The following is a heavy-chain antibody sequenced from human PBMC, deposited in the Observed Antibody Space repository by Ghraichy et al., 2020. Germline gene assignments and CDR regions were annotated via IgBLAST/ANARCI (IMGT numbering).Heavy chain of an antibody. CDR1: GFTVSSNY. CDR3: KVTYYYDSSEDY. CDR2: IYSGGNT. Sequence: GGSLRLSCAASGFTVSSNYMSWVRQAPGKGLEWVSVIYSGGNTYYADSVKGRFTISRDNSKNTLYLQMNSLRAEDTAVYYCKVTYYYDSSEDYWGQGTLVTVSS. D-gene: IGHD3-22*01. J-gene: IGHJ4*02. V-gene: IGHV3-53*01.